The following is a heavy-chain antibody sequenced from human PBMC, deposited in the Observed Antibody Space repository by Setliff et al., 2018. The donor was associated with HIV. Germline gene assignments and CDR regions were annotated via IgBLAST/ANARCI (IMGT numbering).Heavy chain of an antibody. CDR3: ATDPGRRITFGGVIVNPDY. Sequence: ASVKVSCKVFGYTLAALSIHWVRQAPGKGLEWMGGFDPEDGERINTEKFQGRVTMTADTSTDTAYMALSSLTSEDTAVYYCATDPGRRITFGGVIVNPDYWGQGSLVTVSS. J-gene: IGHJ4*02. D-gene: IGHD3-16*02. V-gene: IGHV1-24*01. CDR1: GYTLAALS. CDR2: FDPEDGER.